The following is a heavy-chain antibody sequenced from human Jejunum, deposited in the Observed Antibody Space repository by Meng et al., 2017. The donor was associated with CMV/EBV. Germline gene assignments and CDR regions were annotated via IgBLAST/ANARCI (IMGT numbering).Heavy chain of an antibody. CDR3: ARNPPICSTTNCYRAENWFDP. J-gene: IGHJ5*02. D-gene: IGHD2-2*01. Sequence: YAMSWVRQAPGKGLEWVSAISESGGTTYYADSVKGRFTISRDNSKNTLYLQMNSLRADDTAVYYCARNPPICSTTNCYRAENWFDPWGHGTLVTVSS. CDR1: YA. V-gene: IGHV3-23*01. CDR2: ISESGGTT.